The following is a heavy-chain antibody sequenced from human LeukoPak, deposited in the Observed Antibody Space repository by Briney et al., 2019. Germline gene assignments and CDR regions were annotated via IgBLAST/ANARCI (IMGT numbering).Heavy chain of an antibody. D-gene: IGHD5-24*01. CDR2: IYYSGST. Sequence: PAETLSLTCTVSGGSISSYYWSWIRQPPGKGLEWIGYIYYSGSTNYNPSLKSRVTISVDTSKNQFSLKLSSVTAADTAVYYCARGGYNPFGYWGQGTLVTVSS. V-gene: IGHV4-59*01. J-gene: IGHJ4*02. CDR3: ARGGYNPFGY. CDR1: GGSISSYY.